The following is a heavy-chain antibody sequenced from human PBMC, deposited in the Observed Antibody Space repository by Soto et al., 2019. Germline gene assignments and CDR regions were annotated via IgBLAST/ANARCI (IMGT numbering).Heavy chain of an antibody. CDR2: IVVGSGNT. CDR3: AAEVGMVVAATNRDDYGMDV. CDR1: GFTFTSSA. V-gene: IGHV1-58*01. Sequence: QMQLVQSGPEVKKPGTSVKVSCKASGFTFTSSAVQWVRQARGQRLEWIGWIVVGSGNTNYAQKFQERVTITRDMSTSTAYMELSSLRSEDTAVYYCAAEVGMVVAATNRDDYGMDVWGQGTTVTVSS. D-gene: IGHD2-15*01. J-gene: IGHJ6*02.